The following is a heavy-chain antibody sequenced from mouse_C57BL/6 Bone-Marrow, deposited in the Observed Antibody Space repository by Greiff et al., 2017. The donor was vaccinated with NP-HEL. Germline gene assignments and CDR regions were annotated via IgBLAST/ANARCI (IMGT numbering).Heavy chain of an antibody. CDR1: GYTFTDYY. Sequence: VQLQQSGPELVKPGASVKISCKASGYTFTDYYMNWVKQSHGKSLEWIGDINPNNGGTSYNQKFKGKATLTVDKSSSTAYMELRSLTSEDSAVYYCARSLITTVVAPFAYWGQGTLVTVSA. V-gene: IGHV1-26*01. CDR2: INPNNGGT. J-gene: IGHJ3*01. CDR3: ARSLITTVVAPFAY. D-gene: IGHD1-1*01.